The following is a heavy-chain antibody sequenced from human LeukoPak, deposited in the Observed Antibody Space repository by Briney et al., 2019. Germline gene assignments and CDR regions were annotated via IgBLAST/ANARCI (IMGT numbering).Heavy chain of an antibody. V-gene: IGHV3-9*01. Sequence: PGGSLRLSCAASGFTFDDYAMHWVRQAPGKGLEWVSGISWNSGSIGYADSVKGRFTISRDNAKNSLYLQMNSLRAEDTALYYCAKSSNYGYGFFDYWGQGTLVTVSS. CDR3: AKSSNYGYGFFDY. CDR2: ISWNSGSI. CDR1: GFTFDDYA. J-gene: IGHJ4*02. D-gene: IGHD5-18*01.